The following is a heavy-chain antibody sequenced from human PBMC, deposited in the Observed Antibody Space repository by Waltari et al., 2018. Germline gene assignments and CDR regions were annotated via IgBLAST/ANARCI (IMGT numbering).Heavy chain of an antibody. CDR2: IQPGYSDT. CDR1: GERFTSYW. CDR3: ARLGVAVAGTWVDY. D-gene: IGHD6-19*01. J-gene: IGHJ4*02. V-gene: IGHV5-51*03. Sequence: EVQLVQSAAEVQQPGASLTISCKGSGERFTSYWLGWVRQMPGKGLEWMRIIQPGYSDTRYSPSIQGQVTISADKSISTAYLQLSSLKASDTAMYYCARLGVAVAGTWVDYWGQGTLVTVSS.